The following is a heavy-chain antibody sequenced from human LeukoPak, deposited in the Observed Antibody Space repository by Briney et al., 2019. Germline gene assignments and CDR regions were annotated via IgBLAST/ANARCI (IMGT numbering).Heavy chain of an antibody. J-gene: IGHJ5*02. V-gene: IGHV1-3*01. Sequence: GASVTVSCKASGYIFTKHGMHWVRQAPGQRPEWMGWINAGNGDTKYSQKFQGRVSITRDTSASTAYMESSSLRSEDTAVYYCVREGTNAGSYYFGGWFGPWGQGTLVTVSS. CDR1: GYIFTKHG. CDR3: VREGTNAGSYYFGGWFGP. D-gene: IGHD3-10*01. CDR2: INAGNGDT.